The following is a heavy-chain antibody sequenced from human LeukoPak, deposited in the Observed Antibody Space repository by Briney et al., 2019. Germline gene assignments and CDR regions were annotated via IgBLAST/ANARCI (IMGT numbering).Heavy chain of an antibody. J-gene: IGHJ4*02. V-gene: IGHV4-59*01. CDR3: AREGMAVGFARFPIFNY. CDR2: IYYSGST. Sequence: SESLSLTCTVSGGSISSYYWSWIRQPPGRGLQWIGDIYYSGSTNYNPSLKSRVTISVDTSKNQFFLRLTSVTAADTAVYYCAREGMAVGFARFPIFNYWGQGTLVTVSS. D-gene: IGHD6-19*01. CDR1: GGSISSYY.